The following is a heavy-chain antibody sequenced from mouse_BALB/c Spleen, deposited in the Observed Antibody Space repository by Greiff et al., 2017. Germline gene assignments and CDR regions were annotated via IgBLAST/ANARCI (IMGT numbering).Heavy chain of an antibody. Sequence: EVQGVESGPGLVKPSQSLSLTCTVTGYSITSDYAWNWIRQFPGNKLEWMGYISYSGSTSYNPSLKSRISITRDTSKNQFFLQLNSVTTEDTATYYCARWHYGSLMDYWGQGTSVTVSS. CDR2: ISYSGST. CDR1: GYSITSDYA. V-gene: IGHV3-2*02. J-gene: IGHJ4*01. D-gene: IGHD1-1*01. CDR3: ARWHYGSLMDY.